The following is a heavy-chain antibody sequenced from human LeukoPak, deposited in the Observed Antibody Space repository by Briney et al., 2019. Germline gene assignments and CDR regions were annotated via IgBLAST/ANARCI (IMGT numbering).Heavy chain of an antibody. V-gene: IGHV4-4*02. D-gene: IGHD3-10*01. CDR2: IYHSGST. Sequence: SETLSLTCAVSGGSISSSNWWSWVRQPPGKGLEWIGEIYHSGSTNYNPSLKSRVTISVDKSENQFSLKLSSVTAADTAVYYCARVVKRWFGELFPNWFDPWGQGTLVTVSS. CDR3: ARVVKRWFGELFPNWFDP. J-gene: IGHJ5*02. CDR1: GGSISSSNW.